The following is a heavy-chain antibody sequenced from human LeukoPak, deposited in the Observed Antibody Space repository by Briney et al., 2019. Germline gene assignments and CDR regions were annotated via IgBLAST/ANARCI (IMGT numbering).Heavy chain of an antibody. Sequence: GGSLRLSCAPSGFTFSTAWMTWVRQAPGKGLEWLGNINEGGSVTNYVDSVRGRFSISRDNAKNTMYLQMSSLRVEDTAVYYCARDHHFGALDYWGQGTLDTVSS. CDR3: ARDHHFGALDY. J-gene: IGHJ4*02. D-gene: IGHD1-26*01. CDR1: GFTFSTAW. V-gene: IGHV3-7*01. CDR2: INEGGSVT.